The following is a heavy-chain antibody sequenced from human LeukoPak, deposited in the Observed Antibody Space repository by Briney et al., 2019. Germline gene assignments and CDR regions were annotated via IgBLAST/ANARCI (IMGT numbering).Heavy chain of an antibody. D-gene: IGHD2-2*01. V-gene: IGHV4-59*08. CDR2: TYYSGST. Sequence: SETLSLTCTVSGGSISSYYWSWIRQPPGKGLEWIGYTYYSGSTNYNPSLKSRVTISVDTSKNQFSLKLSSVTAADTAVYYCARHGDQLPNFDYWGQGTLVTVSS. J-gene: IGHJ4*02. CDR1: GGSISSYY. CDR3: ARHGDQLPNFDY.